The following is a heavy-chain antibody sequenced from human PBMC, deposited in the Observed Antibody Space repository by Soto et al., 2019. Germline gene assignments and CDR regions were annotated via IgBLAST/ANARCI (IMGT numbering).Heavy chain of an antibody. D-gene: IGHD3-3*01. Sequence: EVQLVESGGGLVQPGGSLRLSCAASGFTFSSYWMSWVRQAPGKGLEWVANIKQDGSEKYYVDSVKGRFTISRDNAKNSLYLQMNGLRAEDTAVYYCARDHPYYDFWSGYYRAYFDYWGQGTLVTVSS. V-gene: IGHV3-7*05. CDR3: ARDHPYYDFWSGYYRAYFDY. J-gene: IGHJ4*02. CDR1: GFTFSSYW. CDR2: IKQDGSEK.